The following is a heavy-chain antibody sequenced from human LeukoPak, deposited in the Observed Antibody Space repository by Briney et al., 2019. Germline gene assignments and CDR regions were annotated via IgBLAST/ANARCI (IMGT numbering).Heavy chain of an antibody. CDR1: GFTFSSYS. D-gene: IGHD3-16*02. CDR2: ISSSSSYI. J-gene: IGHJ4*02. Sequence: GGSLRLSCAASGFTFSSYSMNWVRQAPGKVLEWVSSISSSSSYIYYADSVKGRFTISRDNAKNSLYLQMNSLRAEDTAVYYCARDRDYDYVWGSYRFPYYFDYWGQGTLVTVSS. V-gene: IGHV3-21*01. CDR3: ARDRDYDYVWGSYRFPYYFDY.